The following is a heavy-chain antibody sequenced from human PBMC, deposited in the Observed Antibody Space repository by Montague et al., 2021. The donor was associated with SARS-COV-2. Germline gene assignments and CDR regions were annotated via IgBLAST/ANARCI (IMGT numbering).Heavy chain of an antibody. Sequence: SETLSLTCTVSGGSISSYYWSWVRQPAGKGLEWIGRIYSSGSTNYNPSLKSRVTMSVDTSKNQFSLKLSSVTAADTALYYCARDSPRSYYYGSGTYTWGGYGMDVWGQGTTVTVSS. CDR1: GGSISSYY. CDR3: ARDSPRSYYYGSGTYTWGGYGMDV. J-gene: IGHJ6*02. V-gene: IGHV4-4*07. D-gene: IGHD3-10*01. CDR2: IYSSGST.